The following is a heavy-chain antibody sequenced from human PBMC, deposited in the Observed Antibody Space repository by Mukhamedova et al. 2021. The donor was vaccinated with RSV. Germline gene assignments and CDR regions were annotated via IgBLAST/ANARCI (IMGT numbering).Heavy chain of an antibody. V-gene: IGHV4-61*02. J-gene: IGHJ3*01. CDR2: VYTSGST. D-gene: IGHD4-17*01. Sequence: LRQPAGKGLEWIGRVYTSGSTNYNPSLKSRVTISLDTSKNHFSLKLSSVTAADTALYYCARADPTTVATTGGYAFDLWGQGTLVT. CDR3: ARADPTTVATTGGYAFDL.